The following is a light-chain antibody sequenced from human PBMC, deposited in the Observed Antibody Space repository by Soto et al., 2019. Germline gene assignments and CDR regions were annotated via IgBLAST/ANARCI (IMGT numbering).Light chain of an antibody. CDR3: QQHDTYTT. CDR1: QSISSW. CDR2: KAS. J-gene: IGKJ1*01. V-gene: IGKV1-5*03. Sequence: DIQMTQSPSTLSASVGDRVTITCRASQSISSWLAWYQQKPGKAPKLLIYKASNLESGVPSRFSGSGSGTEFTLTISSLQPDDFAIYYCQQHDTYTTFGQGTKVEIK.